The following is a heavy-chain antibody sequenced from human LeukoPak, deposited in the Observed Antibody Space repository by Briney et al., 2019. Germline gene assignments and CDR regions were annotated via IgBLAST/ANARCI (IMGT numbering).Heavy chain of an antibody. CDR1: GYTFTDYY. CDR3: ARGGLGHYYMDV. V-gene: IGHV1-2*02. CDR2: INPNSGGT. D-gene: IGHD3-16*01. Sequence: ASVKVSCKASGYTFTDYYMHWVRQAPGQGLEWMGWINPNSGGTNYAQKFQGRVTMTRDTSIRTAYMELSRLRSDDTAVYYCARGGLGHYYMDVWGKGTTVTISS. J-gene: IGHJ6*03.